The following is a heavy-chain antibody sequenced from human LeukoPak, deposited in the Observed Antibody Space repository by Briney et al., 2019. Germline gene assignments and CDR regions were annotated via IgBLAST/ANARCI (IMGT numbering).Heavy chain of an antibody. CDR1: GSAFSPSW. Sequence: GGSLRLSCAASGSAFSPSWIHWVRQAPGKGLVWVSHINNDATRTTYADSVRGRFTISRDNAKNTVSLQMNSLRAEATAVYYCASDGAYAMAVWGQGSTVTVPS. CDR2: INNDATRT. D-gene: IGHD1-26*01. V-gene: IGHV3-74*01. J-gene: IGHJ6*02. CDR3: ASDGAYAMAV.